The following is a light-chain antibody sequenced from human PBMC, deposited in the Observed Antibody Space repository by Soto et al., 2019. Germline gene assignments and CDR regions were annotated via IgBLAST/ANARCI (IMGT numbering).Light chain of an antibody. J-gene: IGLJ3*02. CDR2: EVS. CDR3: SSYTSSSTVV. V-gene: IGLV2-14*01. CDR1: SSDVGGYNY. Sequence: QSALTQPASVSGSPGQSITISCTGSSSDVGGYNYVSWYQHHPGKAPKLMIYEVSNRPSGVSNRFSGSKSDNTASLTISGLQSEDEADYYCSSYTSSSTVVFGGGNQLTVL.